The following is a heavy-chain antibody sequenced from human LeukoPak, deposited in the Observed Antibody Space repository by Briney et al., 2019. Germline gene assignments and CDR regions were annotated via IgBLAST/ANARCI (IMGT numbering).Heavy chain of an antibody. V-gene: IGHV1-69*13. Sequence: ASVKVSCKASGYTFTGYAISWVRQAPGQGLEWMGGIIPIFGTANYAQKFQGRVTITADESTSTAYMELSSLRSEDTAVYYCARDLLHPTNPWIQLWFFNWGQGALVTVSS. D-gene: IGHD5-18*01. CDR1: GYTFTGYA. J-gene: IGHJ4*02. CDR2: IIPIFGTA. CDR3: ARDLLHPTNPWIQLWFFN.